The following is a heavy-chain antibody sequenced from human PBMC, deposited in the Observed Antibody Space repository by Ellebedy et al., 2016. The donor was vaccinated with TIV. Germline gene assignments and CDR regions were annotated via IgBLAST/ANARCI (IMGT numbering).Heavy chain of an antibody. Sequence: GGSLRLXXAASGFTFGTSWMSWVRQAPGKGLKWVANIKPDGSETFYVDSVKGRFTISRDNAKNSLYLQMNSLRAEDTAVYFCARAQVHASPDPRYTNSWYVDYFDYWGQGALATVSS. CDR3: ARAQVHASPDPRYTNSWYVDYFDY. J-gene: IGHJ4*02. CDR2: IKPDGSET. CDR1: GFTFGTSW. D-gene: IGHD6-13*01. V-gene: IGHV3-7*01.